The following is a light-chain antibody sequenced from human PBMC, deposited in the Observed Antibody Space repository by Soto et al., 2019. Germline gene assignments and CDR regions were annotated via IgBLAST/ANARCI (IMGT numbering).Light chain of an antibody. CDR1: RSALFSASNKNY. Sequence: DFVLTQSPDSLDVSLGETATISCKTSRSALFSASNKNYIAWYQRRPGQPLKLLFYWASTRASGVSDRFSGSGSGTDFTLPISSLQPEDAAVYYCQQYFSIPMFTFAQGTKLQI. CDR2: WAS. J-gene: IGKJ2*01. V-gene: IGKV4-1*01. CDR3: QQYFSIPMFT.